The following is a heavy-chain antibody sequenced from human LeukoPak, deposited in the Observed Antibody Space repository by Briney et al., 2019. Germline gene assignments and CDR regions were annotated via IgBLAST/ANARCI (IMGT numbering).Heavy chain of an antibody. J-gene: IGHJ3*02. D-gene: IGHD6-6*01. Sequence: ASVKVSCKASGYTFTSYGISWVRQAPGQGLEWMGWISAYNGNTNYAQKLQGRVTMTTDTSTSTAYKELRSLRSDDTAVYYCARDESVEYDAFDIWGQGTMVTVSS. CDR1: GYTFTSYG. CDR2: ISAYNGNT. CDR3: ARDESVEYDAFDI. V-gene: IGHV1-18*04.